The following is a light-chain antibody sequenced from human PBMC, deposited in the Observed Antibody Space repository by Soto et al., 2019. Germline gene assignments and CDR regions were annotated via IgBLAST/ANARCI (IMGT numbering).Light chain of an antibody. CDR3: QQYYHYPRT. Sequence: DIQMTQSPSTLSASVGDRVTITSRASQSISTWLSWYQQKPGKAHKVQIYKASYLLSGVSSRCSGGGCGTDFILTISSPQSEDVATYYYQQYYHYPRTFGQGTKVDIK. V-gene: IGKV1-5*03. CDR2: KAS. J-gene: IGKJ1*01. CDR1: QSISTW.